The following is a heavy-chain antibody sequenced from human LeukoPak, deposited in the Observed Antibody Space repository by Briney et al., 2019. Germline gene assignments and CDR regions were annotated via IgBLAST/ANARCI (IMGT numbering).Heavy chain of an antibody. V-gene: IGHV3-74*01. CDR1: GFSFSGYW. CDR3: ARAYYDILTGANWFDP. J-gene: IGHJ5*02. Sequence: PGGSLRLSCAASGFSFSGYWMHWVRQAPGKGLVWVSRINSDGSSTSYADSVKGRFTISRDNAKNSLYLQMNGLRAEDTAVYYCARAYYDILTGANWFDPWGQGTLVTVSS. D-gene: IGHD3-9*01. CDR2: INSDGSST.